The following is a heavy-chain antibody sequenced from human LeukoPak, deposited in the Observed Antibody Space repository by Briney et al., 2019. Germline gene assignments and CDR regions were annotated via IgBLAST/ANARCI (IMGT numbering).Heavy chain of an antibody. Sequence: ASVKVSFKASGGTFSSYAISWVRQAPGQGLEWMGWINPNSGGTNYAQKFQGRVTMTRDTSISTAYMELSRLRSDDTAVYYCARVDWNLNWFDPWGQGTLVTVSS. J-gene: IGHJ5*02. CDR1: GGTFSSYA. CDR3: ARVDWNLNWFDP. D-gene: IGHD1-1*01. CDR2: INPNSGGT. V-gene: IGHV1-2*02.